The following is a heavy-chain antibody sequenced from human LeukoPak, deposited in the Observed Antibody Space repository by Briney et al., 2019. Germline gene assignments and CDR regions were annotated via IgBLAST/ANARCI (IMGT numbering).Heavy chain of an antibody. CDR1: GFTLTNSA. Sequence: PGGSLRLSCATSGFTLTNSAMHWVRQAPGRGLEWVALISNDGSQQYYADSVKGRFTISRDDSKNTLFLQMSSLRPEDTAVYYCAKDSYRAGRFYNALDSWGQGTLVTVSS. CDR3: AKDSYRAGRFYNALDS. J-gene: IGHJ4*02. V-gene: IGHV3-30*18. D-gene: IGHD3-10*01. CDR2: ISNDGSQQ.